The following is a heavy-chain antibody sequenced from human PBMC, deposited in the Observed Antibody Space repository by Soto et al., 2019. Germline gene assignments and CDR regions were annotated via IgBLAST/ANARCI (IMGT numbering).Heavy chain of an antibody. CDR1: GGSINSGDYY. D-gene: IGHD6-13*01. Sequence: SETLSLTCTVPGGSINSGDYYWSWIRQPPGKGLEWIGSIYYSGSTYYNPSLKSRVTISVDTSKNQFSLKLSSVTAADTAVYYCARPLSAAGTFDYWGQGTLVIGSS. CDR3: ARPLSAAGTFDY. CDR2: IYYSGST. V-gene: IGHV4-39*01. J-gene: IGHJ4*02.